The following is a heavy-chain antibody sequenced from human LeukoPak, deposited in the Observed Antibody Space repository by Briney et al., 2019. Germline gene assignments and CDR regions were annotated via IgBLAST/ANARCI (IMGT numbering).Heavy chain of an antibody. J-gene: IGHJ4*02. CDR2: INRSGSA. D-gene: IGHD4-17*01. Sequence: PSETLSLTCAVSGGSFSGYYWTLIRQPTGKGLEWIGEINRSGSANYNPSLMSRVTISLDTSKNHFSLNLSSVTAADTAVYYCARGQGTVTTHWGQGTLVTVSS. CDR1: GGSFSGYY. V-gene: IGHV4-34*01. CDR3: ARGQGTVTTH.